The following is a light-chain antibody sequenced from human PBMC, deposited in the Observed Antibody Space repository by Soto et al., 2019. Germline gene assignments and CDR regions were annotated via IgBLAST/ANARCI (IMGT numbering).Light chain of an antibody. CDR1: SGHSGYI. V-gene: IGLV4-60*02. CDR3: ETWDSNTVI. CDR2: VEGSGNY. Sequence: QSVLTQSSSASASLGSSVKLTCTLSSGHSGYIIAWHQQQPGKAPRYLMKVEGSGNYNKGSRVPDRFSGSSSGADRYLTISHLQFEDEADYYCETWDSNTVIFGGGTKLTVL. J-gene: IGLJ2*01.